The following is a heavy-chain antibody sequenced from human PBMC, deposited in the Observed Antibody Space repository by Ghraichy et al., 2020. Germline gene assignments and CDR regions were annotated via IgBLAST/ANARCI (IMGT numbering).Heavy chain of an antibody. Sequence: SETLSLTCTVSGGSISSVHHYWGWIRQPPGKGLEWIGSIFYTGRTHYNSPLEGRVTLSVDTSKNQFSLKLTSVTAADTAVYYCGATGTTFGGFWGQGTLVTVSS. V-gene: IGHV4-39*01. CDR3: GATGTTFGGF. CDR2: IFYTGRT. J-gene: IGHJ4*02. CDR1: GGSISSVHHY. D-gene: IGHD1-1*01.